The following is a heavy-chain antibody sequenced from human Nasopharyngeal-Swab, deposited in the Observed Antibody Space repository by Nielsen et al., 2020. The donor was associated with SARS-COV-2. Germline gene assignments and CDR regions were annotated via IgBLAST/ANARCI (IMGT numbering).Heavy chain of an antibody. CDR2: ITPFYGYS. Sequence: SSVKVSCKASGFSITYRFLHWMRQAPAQALEWMGWITPFYGYSKYAQKFQGRVSITRDGSRTTASLELSSLRPDDTAMYFCASGQCINGVCNPTDGLDVWGQGTSVTVS. J-gene: IGHJ6*02. D-gene: IGHD2-8*01. CDR3: ASGQCINGVCNPTDGLDV. CDR1: GFSITYRF. V-gene: IGHV1-45*02.